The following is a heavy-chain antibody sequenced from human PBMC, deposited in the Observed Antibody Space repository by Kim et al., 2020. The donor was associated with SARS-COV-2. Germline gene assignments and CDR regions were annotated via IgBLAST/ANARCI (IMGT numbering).Heavy chain of an antibody. CDR3: AKDGRVEQWLVRYAYYFDY. V-gene: IGHV3-30*18. CDR1: GFTFSSYG. CDR2: ISYDGSNK. D-gene: IGHD6-19*01. J-gene: IGHJ4*02. Sequence: GGSLRLSCAASGFTFSSYGMHWVRQAPGKGLEWVAVISYDGSNKYYADSVKGRFTISRDNSKNTLYLQMNSLRAEDTAVYYCAKDGRVEQWLVRYAYYFDYWGQGTLVTVSS.